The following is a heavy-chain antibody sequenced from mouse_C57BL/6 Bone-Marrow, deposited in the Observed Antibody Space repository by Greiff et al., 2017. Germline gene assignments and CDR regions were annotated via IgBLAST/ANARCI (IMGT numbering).Heavy chain of an antibody. CDR3: ARYGGSQLRLAF. CDR2: IRNKANGYTT. J-gene: IGHJ3*01. Sequence: EVMLVEPGGGLVQPGGSLSLSCAASGFTFTDYYMSWVRQPPGKALEWLGFIRNKANGYTTEYSISVKGRFTISRDTSQSILYLHMNALGAEDRATYYCARYGGSQLRLAFWGRGTLVTVSA. D-gene: IGHD3-2*02. V-gene: IGHV7-3*01. CDR1: GFTFTDYY.